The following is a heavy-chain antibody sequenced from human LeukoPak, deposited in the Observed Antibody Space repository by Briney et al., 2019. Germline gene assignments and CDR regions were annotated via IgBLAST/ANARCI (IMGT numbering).Heavy chain of an antibody. CDR3: ARGGGSYLEN. Sequence: ASVKVSCKASGGTFSSYTISWVRQAPGQGLEWKGRIIPILGIANYAQKFQGRVTITADKSTSTAYMELSSLRSEDTAVYYCARGGGSYLENWGQGTLVTVSS. CDR1: GGTFSSYT. D-gene: IGHD1-26*01. CDR2: IIPILGIA. J-gene: IGHJ4*02. V-gene: IGHV1-69*02.